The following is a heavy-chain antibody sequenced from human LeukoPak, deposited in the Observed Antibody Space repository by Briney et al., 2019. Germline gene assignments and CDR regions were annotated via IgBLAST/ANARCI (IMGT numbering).Heavy chain of an antibody. D-gene: IGHD3-10*01. J-gene: IGHJ4*02. CDR1: GCTFTHYA. Sequence: SCKASGCTFTHYAMNWVRQAPGTGLDCVSAIGTTGGSTYYADSVKGRFTISRENSKNTLYLQMSSLRPEDTAVYYCVNTHGSGSHNNWGQGTLVTVSS. V-gene: IGHV3-64D*06. CDR2: IGTTGGST. CDR3: VNTHGSGSHNN.